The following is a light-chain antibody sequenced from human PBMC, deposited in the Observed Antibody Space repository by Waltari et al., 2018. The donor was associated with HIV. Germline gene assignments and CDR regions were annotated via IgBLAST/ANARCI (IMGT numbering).Light chain of an antibody. V-gene: IGKV2D-29*01. J-gene: IGKJ4*01. CDR2: EVS. CDR3: MQSVQLPLT. CDR1: QSLLHGDGKTS. Sequence: IVMTQSPVSLSVTPGQPASISCKSSQSLLHGDGKTSLYWYRQKPGQPPQLLIYEVSSRFSRVPDRFSGGGSGTDFSLTISRVEAEDVGIYYCMQSVQLPLTFGGGTKVEIK.